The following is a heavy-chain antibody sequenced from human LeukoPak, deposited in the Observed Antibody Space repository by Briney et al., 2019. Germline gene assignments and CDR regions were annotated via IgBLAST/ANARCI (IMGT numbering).Heavy chain of an antibody. V-gene: IGHV4-59*01. J-gene: IGHJ4*02. CDR2: IYYSGST. CDR1: GGSISSYY. D-gene: IGHD2-2*01. CDR3: AGTRDPPGLFDY. Sequence: PSETLSLTCTVSGGSISSYYWSWIRQPPGKGLEWIGYIYYSGSTNYNPSLKSRDTISVDTSKNQFSLKLSSVTAADTAVYYCAGTRDPPGLFDYWGQGTLVTVSS.